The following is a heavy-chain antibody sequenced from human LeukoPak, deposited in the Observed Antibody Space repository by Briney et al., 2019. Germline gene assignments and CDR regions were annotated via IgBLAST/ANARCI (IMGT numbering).Heavy chain of an antibody. J-gene: IGHJ5*02. CDR3: ASPSNRGDWFDP. V-gene: IGHV4-34*01. D-gene: IGHD3-10*01. CDR1: GGSFSGYY. Sequence: PSGTLSLTCAVYGGSFSGYYWSWIRQPPGKGLEWIGEINHSGSTNYNPSLKSRVTISVDTSKNQFSLKLSSVTAADTAVYYCASPSNRGDWFDPWGQGTLVTVSS. CDR2: INHSGST.